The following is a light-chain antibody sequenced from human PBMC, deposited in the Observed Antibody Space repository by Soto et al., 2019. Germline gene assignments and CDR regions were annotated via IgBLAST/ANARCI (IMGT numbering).Light chain of an antibody. CDR2: GAS. Sequence: EMVLTQSPGTLSLSPGERATLSCRASQSVSSSYLAWYQQKPGQAPRLLIYGASSRATGLPDRFSGSGSGTDFTLTISRLEPEDFAVYYCQQYGSSPFGGGTKVEIK. J-gene: IGKJ4*01. V-gene: IGKV3-20*01. CDR1: QSVSSSY. CDR3: QQYGSSP.